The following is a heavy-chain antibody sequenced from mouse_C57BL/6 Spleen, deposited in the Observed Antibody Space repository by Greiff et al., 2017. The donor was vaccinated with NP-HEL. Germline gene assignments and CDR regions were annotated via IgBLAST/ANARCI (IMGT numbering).Heavy chain of an antibody. CDR2: ISGGGGNT. Sequence: VKLMESGGGLVKPGGSLKLSCAASGFTFSSYTMSWVRQTPEKRLEWVATISGGGGNTYYPDSVKGRFTISRDNAKNTLYLQMSSLRSEDTALYYCARHGVITTVYYFDYWGQGTTLTVSS. V-gene: IGHV5-9*01. CDR3: ARHGVITTVYYFDY. J-gene: IGHJ2*01. CDR1: GFTFSSYT. D-gene: IGHD1-1*01.